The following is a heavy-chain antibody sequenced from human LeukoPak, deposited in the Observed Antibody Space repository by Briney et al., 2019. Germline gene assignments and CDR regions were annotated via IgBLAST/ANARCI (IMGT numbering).Heavy chain of an antibody. CDR1: GYTFTSYD. CDR2: MNPNSGNT. V-gene: IGHV1-8*01. Sequence: ASVRVSCKASGYTFTSYDINWVRQATGQGLEWMGWMNPNSGNTGYAQKFQGRVTMTRNTSISTAYMELSSLRSEDTAVYYCASPSGGSGNAFDIWGQGTMVTVSS. D-gene: IGHD2-15*01. J-gene: IGHJ3*02. CDR3: ASPSGGSGNAFDI.